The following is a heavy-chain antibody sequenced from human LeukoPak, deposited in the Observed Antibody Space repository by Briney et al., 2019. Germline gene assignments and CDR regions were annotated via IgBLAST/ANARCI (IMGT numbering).Heavy chain of an antibody. CDR3: ARGPYSSGSSADY. CDR2: ISSSDTYT. D-gene: IGHD6-19*01. V-gene: IGHV3-11*06. Sequence: GGSLRLSCAASGFTFSDYYMSWIRQAPGKGLEWVSYISSSDTYTNYAGSVKGRFTISRDNAKNSPYLQMNSLRAEDTAVYYCARGPYSSGSSADYWGQGTLVTVSS. J-gene: IGHJ4*02. CDR1: GFTFSDYY.